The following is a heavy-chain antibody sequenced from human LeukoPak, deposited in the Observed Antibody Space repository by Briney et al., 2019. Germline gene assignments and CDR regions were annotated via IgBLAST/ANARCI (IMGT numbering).Heavy chain of an antibody. CDR1: GYSISSGYY. J-gene: IGHJ4*02. CDR3: ARHVTAAGRGGFDY. Sequence: PSETLSLTCAVPGYSISSGYYWGWIGQPPGKGLEWLGSIYHSGSTYYNPSLKRRVTRSVDTSKNQFSLKLSSVTAADTTVYYCARHVTAAGRGGFDYWGQGTLVTVSS. CDR2: IYHSGST. V-gene: IGHV4-38-2*01. D-gene: IGHD6-13*01.